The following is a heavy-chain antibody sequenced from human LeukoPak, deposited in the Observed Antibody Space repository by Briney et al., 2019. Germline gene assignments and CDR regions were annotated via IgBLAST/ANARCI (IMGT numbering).Heavy chain of an antibody. Sequence: GGSLRLSCAVSGFSLSRNSMCWVRQAPGKGLEWVSAISLNGDCTSYEDSVQGRFTISRDTSKNTLFLQMDTLRVEDTATYYCAKEEVPNDYWGQGTLVTVSS. CDR3: AKEEVPNDY. V-gene: IGHV3-23*01. D-gene: IGHD2-2*01. J-gene: IGHJ4*02. CDR1: GFSLSRNS. CDR2: ISLNGDCT.